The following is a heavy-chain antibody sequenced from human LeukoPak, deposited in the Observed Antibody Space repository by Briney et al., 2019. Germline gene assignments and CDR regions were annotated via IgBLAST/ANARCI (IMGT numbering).Heavy chain of an antibody. Sequence: ASVKVSCKASGYTFTSYGISWVRQAPGQGLEWMGWISAYNGNTNYAQKLQGRVTMTTDTSTSTAYMELRSLRSDDTVVYYWARDYCLDSNYWFHPWGQGTLDTLSS. CDR2: ISAYNGNT. V-gene: IGHV1-18*01. CDR1: GYTFTSYG. J-gene: IGHJ5*02. D-gene: IGHD4-11*01. CDR3: ARDYCLDSNYWFHP.